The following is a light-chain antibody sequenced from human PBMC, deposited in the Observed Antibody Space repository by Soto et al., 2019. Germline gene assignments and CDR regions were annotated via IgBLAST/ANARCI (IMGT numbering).Light chain of an antibody. J-gene: IGKJ3*01. V-gene: IGKV3-11*01. CDR3: QQRSNWPFT. Sequence: EIVLTQAPTTLSFSPGERATLPCRASQTVTKYLAWYQQKPGQAPRLLIYDTSNRATGIPARFSGSGSGTDFTLTISGLQPDDFAVYFCQQRSNWPFTFGPGTTVDFK. CDR1: QTVTKY. CDR2: DTS.